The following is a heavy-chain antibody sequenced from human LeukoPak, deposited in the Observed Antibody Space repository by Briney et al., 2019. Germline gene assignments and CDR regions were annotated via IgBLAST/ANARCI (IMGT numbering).Heavy chain of an antibody. J-gene: IGHJ4*02. D-gene: IGHD1-26*01. V-gene: IGHV3-9*03. Sequence: WLPQSPGKGLEWVSGIGWNSGSIGYAVSVKGRFNISRENAKNSLSFNVNSLRAEDMALYYCARGGTEYIGIYYDLVHWGQGTLVTVSS. CDR2: IGWNSGSI. CDR3: ARGGTEYIGIYYDLVH.